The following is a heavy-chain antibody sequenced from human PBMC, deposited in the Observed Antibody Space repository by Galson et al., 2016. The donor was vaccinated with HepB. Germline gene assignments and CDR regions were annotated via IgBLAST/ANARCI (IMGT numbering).Heavy chain of an antibody. D-gene: IGHD2-8*01. Sequence: SLKVSCTASGYTFTSYGIYWLRQAPGQGLEWMGWISAYDDKTNYAQTFKGRVTVTTDTFTRTSYMELRSLRSHDAAIYYCARVYAHDGLWPEGYADYWGQGTLVSVSP. CDR2: ISAYDDKT. V-gene: IGHV1-18*01. CDR1: GYTFTSYG. J-gene: IGHJ4*02. CDR3: ARVYAHDGLWPEGYADY.